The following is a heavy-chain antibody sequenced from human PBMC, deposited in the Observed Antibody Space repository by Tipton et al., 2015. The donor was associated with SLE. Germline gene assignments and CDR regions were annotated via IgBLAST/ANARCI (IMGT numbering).Heavy chain of an antibody. CDR3: ARRRGSSWYEDYFDY. J-gene: IGHJ4*02. CDR2: IYNLGNT. Sequence: TLSLTCTVSGGSISSSTYYWGWIRQHPGKGLEWIGYIYNLGNTYYNPSLKSRLAISIDTSKNQFSLKLSSVTAADTAVYYCARRRGSSWYEDYFDYWGQGTLVTVSS. V-gene: IGHV4-31*03. D-gene: IGHD6-13*01. CDR1: GGSISSSTYY.